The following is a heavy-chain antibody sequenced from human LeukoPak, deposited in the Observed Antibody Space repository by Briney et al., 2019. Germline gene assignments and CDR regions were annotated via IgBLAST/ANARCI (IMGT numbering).Heavy chain of an antibody. V-gene: IGHV4-31*03. CDR1: GGSISSGGYY. Sequence: PSQTLSLTCTVSGGSISSGGYYWSWLRQHPGMGLEWIGYIYYSGSTYYHPSLKSRVTISVDTSKNQFSLKRSAVTAADPAGYYCSPGGEMATIDYWGQGTLVTVSS. J-gene: IGHJ4*02. CDR2: IYYSGST. CDR3: SPGGEMATIDY. D-gene: IGHD5-24*01.